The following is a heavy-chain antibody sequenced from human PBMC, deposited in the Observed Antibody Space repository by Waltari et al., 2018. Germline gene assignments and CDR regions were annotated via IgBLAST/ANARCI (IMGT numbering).Heavy chain of an antibody. J-gene: IGHJ3*02. V-gene: IGHV3-74*01. CDR2: FKSDGSST. CDR1: GFIFRAQW. D-gene: IGHD2-2*01. Sequence: EVQLVESGGGLVQPGGSLRLPCAASGFIFRAQWRHCARQAPGKGLMWVSRFKSDGSSTAYADFVKGRFTVSRETARNTLYLQMNSLSAEDTAVYYCARGGQVLNWPFDMWGQGTVVTVS. CDR3: ARGGQVLNWPFDM.